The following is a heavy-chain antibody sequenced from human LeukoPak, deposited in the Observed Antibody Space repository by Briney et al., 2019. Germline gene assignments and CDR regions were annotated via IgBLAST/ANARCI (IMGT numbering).Heavy chain of an antibody. J-gene: IGHJ4*02. D-gene: IGHD6-19*01. V-gene: IGHV4-34*01. CDR3: ARRRIRIAVAGHPLDY. Sequence: SETLSLTCAVYGGSFSGYYWSWIRQPPGKGLEWIGEINHSGSTNYNPSLKSRVTISVDTSKNQFSLKLSSVTAADTAVYYCARRRIRIAVAGHPLDYWGQGTLVTVSS. CDR1: GGSFSGYY. CDR2: INHSGST.